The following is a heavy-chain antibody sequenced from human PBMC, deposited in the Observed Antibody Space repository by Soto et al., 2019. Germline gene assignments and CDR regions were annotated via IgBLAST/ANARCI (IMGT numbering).Heavy chain of an antibody. CDR1: GFTFSKFG. D-gene: IGHD2-2*01. J-gene: IGHJ6*02. V-gene: IGHV3-30*18. CDR3: AKDSDQLLFDYYYYVMDV. Sequence: GGSLRLSCEASGFTFSKFGIHWVRQAPGKGLEWVAVVSYDRSFKYYADSVKGPFTISRDNSKNTLYLQMNSLRPEDTALYYCAKDSDQLLFDYYYYVMDVWGQGTTVTVS. CDR2: VSYDRSFK.